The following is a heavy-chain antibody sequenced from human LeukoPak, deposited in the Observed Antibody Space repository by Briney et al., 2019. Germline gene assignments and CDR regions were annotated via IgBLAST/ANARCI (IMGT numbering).Heavy chain of an antibody. CDR2: ISGSGDNT. Sequence: GGSLRLSCLTSGFTLSTNAMSWVRQAPGKGLEWISGISGSGDNTYYADSVKGRFTISRDNSKNTLYVQVNSLGTEDTAAYYCAKGSYYDSSGSFYFDYWGQGTLVTVSS. CDR1: GFTLSTNA. J-gene: IGHJ4*02. D-gene: IGHD3-22*01. V-gene: IGHV3-23*01. CDR3: AKGSYYDSSGSFYFDY.